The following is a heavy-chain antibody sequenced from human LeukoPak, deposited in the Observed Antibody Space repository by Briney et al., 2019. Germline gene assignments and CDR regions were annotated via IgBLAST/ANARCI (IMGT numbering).Heavy chain of an antibody. CDR2: IYSGGST. D-gene: IGHD1-26*01. V-gene: IGHV3-53*01. CDR3: ARDRGYRGSHGGYY. CDR1: GSTVSPNY. Sequence: GGSLTLSCAVSGSTVSPNYMSWLRQASGKGLEWVSVIYSGGSTDYADSVKGRFTISRDTSKDMIYLEMHSWRAQEPAMDYCARDRGYRGSHGGYYWGQGTLVTVSS. J-gene: IGHJ4*02.